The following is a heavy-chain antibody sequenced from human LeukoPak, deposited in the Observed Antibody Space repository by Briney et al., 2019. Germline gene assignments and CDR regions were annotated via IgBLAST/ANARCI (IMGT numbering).Heavy chain of an antibody. J-gene: IGHJ4*02. CDR1: GFTFSNAW. CDR3: TTAVWRGSYWIDY. D-gene: IGHD1-26*01. CDR2: IKSKTDGGTT. Sequence: PGGSLRLSCAASGFTFSNAWMSWVRQAPGKGLEWVGRIKSKTDGGTTDYAAPVKGRFTISRDDSKNTLYLQMNSLKTEDTAVYYCTTAVWRGSYWIDYWGQGTLVTVSS. V-gene: IGHV3-15*01.